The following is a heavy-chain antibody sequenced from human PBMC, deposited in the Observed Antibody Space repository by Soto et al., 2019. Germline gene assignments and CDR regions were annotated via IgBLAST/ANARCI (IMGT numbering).Heavy chain of an antibody. D-gene: IGHD6-6*01. CDR1: GGSISSYY. J-gene: IGHJ6*02. CDR2: IYTSGST. V-gene: IGHV4-4*07. CDR3: ARVRRSSPSPYYYYYYGMDV. Sequence: LSLTCTVSGGSISSYYWSWIRQPAGKGLEWIGRIYTSGSTNYNPSLKSRVTMSVDTSKNQFPLKLSSVTAADTAAYYCARVRRSSPSPYYYYYYGMDVWGQGTTVTVSS.